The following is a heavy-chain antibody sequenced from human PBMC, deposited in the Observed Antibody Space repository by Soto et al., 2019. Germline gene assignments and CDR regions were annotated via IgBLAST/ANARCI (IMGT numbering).Heavy chain of an antibody. CDR1: XXXXTTYG. CDR2: ISGSSGHT. CDR3: ARAGATVTTYSDY. D-gene: IGHD4-17*01. V-gene: IGHV1-18*01. J-gene: IGHJ4*02. Sequence: XXSXAXXXXXXXXXXVXXXASXXXXTTYGXXWVXXAPGQGLGGMGWISGSSGHTDYVEKLQGRVSXXXXXXXXXXXMELRSLRSDDTAVYYCARAGATVTTYSDYWGQXTLVTVSS.